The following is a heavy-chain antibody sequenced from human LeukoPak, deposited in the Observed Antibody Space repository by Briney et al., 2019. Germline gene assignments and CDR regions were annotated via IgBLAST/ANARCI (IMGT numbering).Heavy chain of an antibody. D-gene: IGHD5-12*01. J-gene: IGHJ5*02. CDR2: IRYDGSNK. CDR1: GFTFSSYG. V-gene: IGHV3-30*02. CDR3: AKSPRGYSGYGHEGGFDP. Sequence: PGGSLRLSCAASGFTFSSYGMHWVRQAPGKGLEWVAFIRYDGSNKYYADSVKGRFTISRDNSKNTLYLQMNSLRAEDTAVYYCAKSPRGYSGYGHEGGFDPWGQGTLVTVSS.